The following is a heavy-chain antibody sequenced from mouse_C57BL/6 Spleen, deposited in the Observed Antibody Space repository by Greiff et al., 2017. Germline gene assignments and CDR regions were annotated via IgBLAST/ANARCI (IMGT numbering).Heavy chain of an antibody. V-gene: IGHV1-15*01. D-gene: IGHD1-1*01. CDR2: IDPETGGT. CDR3: TRWTTVVAGDY. Sequence: QVQLQQSGAELVRPGASVTLSCKASGYTFTDYEMHWVKQTPVHGLEWIGAIDPETGGTAYNQKFKGKAILTADKSSSTAYMELRSLTSEDSAVYYCTRWTTVVAGDYWGQGTTLTVSS. J-gene: IGHJ2*01. CDR1: GYTFTDYE.